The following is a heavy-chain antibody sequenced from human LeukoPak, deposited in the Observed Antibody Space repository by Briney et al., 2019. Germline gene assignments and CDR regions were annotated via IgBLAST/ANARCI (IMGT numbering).Heavy chain of an antibody. CDR3: ASPRGRRSDY. CDR2: INHSGST. D-gene: IGHD3-16*01. CDR1: GGSFSGYY. V-gene: IGHV4-34*01. J-gene: IGHJ4*02. Sequence: SETLSLTCAVYGGSFSGYYWSWIRQPPGKGLEWIGEINHSGSTNYNPSLKSRVTISVDTSKNQFSLKLSSVTAADTAVYYCASPRGRRSDYWGQGTLVTVSS.